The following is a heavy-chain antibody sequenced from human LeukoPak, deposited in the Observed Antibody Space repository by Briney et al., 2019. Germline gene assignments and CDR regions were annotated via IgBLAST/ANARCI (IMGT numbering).Heavy chain of an antibody. D-gene: IGHD2-2*01. CDR3: ARDIRIVVVPAAINSYFDY. CDR1: GYTFTGYY. CDR2: INPNSGGT. V-gene: IGHV1-2*02. Sequence: ASVKVSCKASGYTFTGYYMHCVRQAPGQGLEWMGWINPNSGGTNYAQKFQGRVTMTRDTSISTAYMELSRLRSDDTAVYYCARDIRIVVVPAAINSYFDYWGQGTLVTVSS. J-gene: IGHJ4*02.